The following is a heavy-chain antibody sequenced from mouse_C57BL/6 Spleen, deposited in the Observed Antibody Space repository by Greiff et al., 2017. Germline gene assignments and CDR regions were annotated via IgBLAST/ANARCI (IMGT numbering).Heavy chain of an antibody. D-gene: IGHD2-5*01. V-gene: IGHV2-6*03. Sequence: QVQLKESGPGLVAPSQSLSITCTVSGFSLTSYGVHWVRQPPGKGLEWLVVIWSDGSTTYNSALKSRLSISKDNSKSQVFIKMNSLQTDDTAMYYSARPYYSNPYAMDYWGQGTSVTVSS. CDR1: GFSLTSYG. CDR3: ARPYYSNPYAMDY. J-gene: IGHJ4*01. CDR2: IWSDGST.